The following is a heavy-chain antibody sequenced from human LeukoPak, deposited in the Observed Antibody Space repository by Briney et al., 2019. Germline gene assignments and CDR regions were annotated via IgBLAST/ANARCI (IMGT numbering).Heavy chain of an antibody. CDR3: ASCFYDSSGYYYYFDY. CDR1: GYTFTSYY. V-gene: IGHV1-69*05. CDR2: IIPIFGTA. D-gene: IGHD3-22*01. J-gene: IGHJ4*02. Sequence: SVKVSCKASGYTFTSYYMHWVRQAPGQGLEWMGGIIPIFGTANYAQKFQGRVTITTDESTSTAYMELSSLRSEDTAVYYCASCFYDSSGYYYYFDYWGQGTLVTVSS.